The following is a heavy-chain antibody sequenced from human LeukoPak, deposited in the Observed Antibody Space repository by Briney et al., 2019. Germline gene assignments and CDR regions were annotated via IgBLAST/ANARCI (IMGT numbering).Heavy chain of an antibody. J-gene: IGHJ5*02. Sequence: SETLSLTCAVYGGSFSGYYWSWIRQPPGKGLEWIGEINHSGSTNYNPSLKSRVTISVDTSKNQFSLKLSSVTAADTAVYYCARVNRAYYDILTGYSGCNWFDPWGQGTLVTVSS. CDR3: ARVNRAYYDILTGYSGCNWFDP. CDR2: INHSGST. V-gene: IGHV4-34*01. CDR1: GGSFSGYY. D-gene: IGHD3-9*01.